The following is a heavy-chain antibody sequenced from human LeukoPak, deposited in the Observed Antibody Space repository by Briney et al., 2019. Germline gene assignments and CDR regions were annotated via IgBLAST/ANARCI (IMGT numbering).Heavy chain of an antibody. CDR2: IYYSGST. D-gene: IGHD3-3*01. J-gene: IGHJ4*02. CDR1: GGSISSSSYY. V-gene: IGHV4-39*01. Sequence: PSETLSLTCTVSGGSISSSSYYWGWIRQPPGKGLEWIGSIYYSGSTYYNPSLKSRVTISVDTSKNQFSLKLSSVTAADTAVYYSARPVMENDFSSGQHPAYSAYSGQGTLVTAPS. CDR3: ARPVMENDFSSGQHPAYSAY.